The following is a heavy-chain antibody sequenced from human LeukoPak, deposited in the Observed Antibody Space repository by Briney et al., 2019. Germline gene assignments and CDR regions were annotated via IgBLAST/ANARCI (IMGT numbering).Heavy chain of an antibody. J-gene: IGHJ4*02. CDR2: IHYSGST. CDR3: ARWYSSGWAFDY. D-gene: IGHD6-19*01. CDR1: GGTISSYY. Sequence: PSETLSLTCTVSGGTISSYYWNWIRQPPGKGLEWIGYIHYSGSTKYNPSLKSRVTISVDTSRNQFSLKLSSVTAADTAVYYCARWYSSGWAFDYWGQGTLVTVSS. V-gene: IGHV4-59*08.